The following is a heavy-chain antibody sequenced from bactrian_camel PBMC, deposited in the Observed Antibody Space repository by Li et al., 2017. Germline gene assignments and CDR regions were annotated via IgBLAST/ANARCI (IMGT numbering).Heavy chain of an antibody. Sequence: HVQLVESGGESVQAGGSLGLSCDTSGYTFSRGCAAWFRQTPGKERDGIAIIDLRTGDTYYADYVKCRFTISRDNAKNTVFLQMNKLQLDDTAIYLCAGGITYFSWLAGNYEYWDQGTQVTVS. CDR3: AGGITYFSWLAGNYEY. V-gene: IGHV3S6*01. CDR2: IDLRTGDT. J-gene: IGHJ4*01. CDR1: GYTFSRGC. D-gene: IGHD1*01.